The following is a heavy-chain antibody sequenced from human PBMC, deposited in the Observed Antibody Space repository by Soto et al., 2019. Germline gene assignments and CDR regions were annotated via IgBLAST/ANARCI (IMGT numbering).Heavy chain of an antibody. Sequence: EVQLLESGGGLVQPGGSLRLSCAASGFTFSSYSMSWVRQAPGKGLEWVSAISGSGGSIYYADSVKGRFTISRDNSKNTLYLQMNSLRAEDTAVYYCAKVDQGLLWFGELWDYWGQGTLVTVSS. J-gene: IGHJ4*02. CDR1: GFTFSSYS. CDR2: ISGSGGSI. CDR3: AKVDQGLLWFGELWDY. V-gene: IGHV3-23*01. D-gene: IGHD3-10*01.